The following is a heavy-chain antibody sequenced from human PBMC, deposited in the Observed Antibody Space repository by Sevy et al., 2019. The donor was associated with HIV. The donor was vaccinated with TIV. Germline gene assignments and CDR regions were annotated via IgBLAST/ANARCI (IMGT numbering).Heavy chain of an antibody. CDR2: ISSSSTI. CDR3: ASSGDYTFGRYYYYGMDV. Sequence: GGSLRLSCAASGFTFSSYSMNWVRQAPGKGLEWVSYISSSSTIYYADSVKGRFTISRDNAKNSLYLQMNSLRDEDTAVYYCASSGDYTFGRYYYYGMDVWGQGTTVTVSS. J-gene: IGHJ6*02. D-gene: IGHD4-17*01. CDR1: GFTFSSYS. V-gene: IGHV3-48*02.